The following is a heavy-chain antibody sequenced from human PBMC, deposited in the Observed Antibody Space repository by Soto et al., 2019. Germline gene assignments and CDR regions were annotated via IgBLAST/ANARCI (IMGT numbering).Heavy chain of an antibody. D-gene: IGHD6-13*01. CDR3: ATDEVAAAGVYGMDV. V-gene: IGHV3-30*03. CDR1: GFTFSSYG. J-gene: IGHJ6*02. Sequence: QVQLVESGGGVVQPGRSLRLSCADSGFTFSSYGMHWVRQAPGKGLEWVAVISYDGSNKYYADSVKGRFTISRDNSKNTLYLPMNSRRAEDTAVYYCATDEVAAAGVYGMDVWGQVTTVTVSS. CDR2: ISYDGSNK.